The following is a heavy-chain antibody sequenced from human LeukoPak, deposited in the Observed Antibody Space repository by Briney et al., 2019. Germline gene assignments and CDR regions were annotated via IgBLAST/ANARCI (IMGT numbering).Heavy chain of an antibody. J-gene: IGHJ4*02. CDR3: ARDLPYYDSNVKPYDY. Sequence: GGSLRLSCAASGFTFSSYWMHWVRQAPGKGLVWVSRINTDGSGISYADSVKGRFTISRDNAKNTLYLQMNSLRAEDTAVYYCARDLPYYDSNVKPYDYWGQGTLSPSPQ. CDR1: GFTFSSYW. V-gene: IGHV3-74*01. CDR2: INTDGSGI. D-gene: IGHD3-22*01.